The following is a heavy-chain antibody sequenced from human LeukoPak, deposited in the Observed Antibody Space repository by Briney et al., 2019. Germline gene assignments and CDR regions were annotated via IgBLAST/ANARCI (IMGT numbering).Heavy chain of an antibody. J-gene: IGHJ4*02. V-gene: IGHV3-30*02. CDR1: GFTFSNYG. D-gene: IGHD2-2*01. CDR3: AKDLPAAYFDY. CDR2: VRSDGDIK. Sequence: GGSLRLSCAASGFTFSNYGMHWVRQAPGKWLEWVAFVRSDGDIKYYADSVKGRFTISRDNSRTTLYLQMNSLRAEDTAVYHCAKDLPAAYFDYWGQGTLVTVSS.